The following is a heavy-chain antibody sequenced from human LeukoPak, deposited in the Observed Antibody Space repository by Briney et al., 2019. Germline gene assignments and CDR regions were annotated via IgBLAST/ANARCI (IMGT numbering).Heavy chain of an antibody. Sequence: PSETLSLTCAVYGGSFSGFYWSWIRQPPGKGLEWIGEINHSGSTNYNPSLKSRVTISVDTSKNQFSLKLSSVTAADTAVYYCARALRGDFWSGYFAFDIWGQGTMVTVSS. CDR1: GGSFSGFY. CDR3: ARALRGDFWSGYFAFDI. V-gene: IGHV4-34*01. D-gene: IGHD3-3*01. CDR2: INHSGST. J-gene: IGHJ3*02.